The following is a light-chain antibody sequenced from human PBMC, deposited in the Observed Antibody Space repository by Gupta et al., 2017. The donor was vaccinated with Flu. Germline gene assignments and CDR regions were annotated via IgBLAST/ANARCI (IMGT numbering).Light chain of an antibody. CDR1: NIVRKS. V-gene: IGLV3-21*02. J-gene: IGLJ2*01. CDR2: DDS. Sequence: SYVLTQPPSVSVAPGQTARISCGANNIVRKSVHWYQQQPGQAPVLVVYDDSDRPSGIPERFSGSNSGNTATLTINRVETGDEADYYCQVWDSSSDHPHVVFGGGTKLTVL. CDR3: QVWDSSSDHPHVV.